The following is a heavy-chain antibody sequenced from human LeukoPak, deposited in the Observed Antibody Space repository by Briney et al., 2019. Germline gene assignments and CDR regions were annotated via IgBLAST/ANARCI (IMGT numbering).Heavy chain of an antibody. D-gene: IGHD6-19*01. V-gene: IGHV1-2*06. J-gene: IGHJ4*02. CDR2: INPNSGGT. CDR3: SRDGYRSGWLDY. Sequence: ASVKVSCKASGYTFTGYYMHWVRQAPGQGLEWVGRINPNSGGTNYAQKFQGRVTMTRDTSISTAYMELSRLRSDDTAVYYCSRDGYRSGWLDYWGQGTLVTVPS. CDR1: GYTFTGYY.